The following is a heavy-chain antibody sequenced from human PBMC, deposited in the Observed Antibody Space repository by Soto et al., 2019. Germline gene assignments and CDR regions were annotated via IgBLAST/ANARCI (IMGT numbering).Heavy chain of an antibody. V-gene: IGHV3-30-3*01. CDR3: AGAYAAITPGDY. J-gene: IGHJ4*02. D-gene: IGHD1-20*01. CDR2: ISYDGSKK. Sequence: QVQLVESGGGVVQPGRSLRLSCAASGFTFSSDAMHWVRQALGKGLEWVAVISYDGSKKYYADSVKGRFTISRDNSKNTLYLQMNSLRAEDTAVYYCAGAYAAITPGDYWGQGTLVTASS. CDR1: GFTFSSDA.